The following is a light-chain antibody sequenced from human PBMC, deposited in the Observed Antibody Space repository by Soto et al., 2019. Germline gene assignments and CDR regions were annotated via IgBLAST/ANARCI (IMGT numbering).Light chain of an antibody. V-gene: IGKV1-5*01. J-gene: IGKJ5*01. CDR3: QQSYGTPIT. Sequence: DIQMNQSPSTLSASVGDRVTITCRASQSISSWLAWYQQKPGKAPKLLIYDASSLESGVPSRFSGSGSGTEFTLTITSLQPEDFATYYCQQSYGTPITFGQGTRLEIK. CDR2: DAS. CDR1: QSISSW.